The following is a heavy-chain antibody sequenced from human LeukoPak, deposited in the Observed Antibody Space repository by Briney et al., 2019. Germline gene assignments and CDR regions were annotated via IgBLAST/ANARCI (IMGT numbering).Heavy chain of an antibody. CDR2: IYYSGST. V-gene: IGHV4-59*08. CDR1: GGSISSYY. D-gene: IGHD2-15*01. CDR3: ARGHCTSGSCSRWFDP. Sequence: NPSETLSLTCTVSGGSISSYYWSWIRQPPGKGLKWIGYIYYSGSTSYSPSLRSRVTISVDTSKNQFSLKLSSVTAADTAVYYCARGHCTSGSCSRWFDPWGQGTLVTVSS. J-gene: IGHJ5*02.